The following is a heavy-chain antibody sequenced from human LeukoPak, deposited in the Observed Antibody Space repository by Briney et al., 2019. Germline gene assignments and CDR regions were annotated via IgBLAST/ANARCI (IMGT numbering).Heavy chain of an antibody. CDR1: GGSFSGYY. Sequence: SETLSLTCAVYGGSFSGYYWSWIRQPPGKGLEWIGEINHSGSTNYNPSLKSRVTISVDTSKNQFSLKLSSVTAADTAVYYCARGGYCSSTSCYKYYYYYYMDLWGKGTTVTVSS. J-gene: IGHJ6*03. D-gene: IGHD2-2*02. CDR2: INHSGST. V-gene: IGHV4-34*01. CDR3: ARGGYCSSTSCYKYYYYYYMDL.